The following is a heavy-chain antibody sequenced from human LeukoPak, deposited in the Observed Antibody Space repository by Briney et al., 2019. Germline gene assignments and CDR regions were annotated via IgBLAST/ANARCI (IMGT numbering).Heavy chain of an antibody. D-gene: IGHD3-22*01. CDR2: ISGRGDST. CDR3: AKGDSSYYYYMDV. CDR1: GFTFSSYA. J-gene: IGHJ6*03. V-gene: IGHV3-23*01. Sequence: PGGSLRLSCAAFGFTFSSYAMSWVRQAPGKGLDWVSAISGRGDSTYYADSVKGRFTISRDNSENTLYLQMNSLRVEDTAVYYCAKGDSSYYYYMDVWGKGTTVTVSS.